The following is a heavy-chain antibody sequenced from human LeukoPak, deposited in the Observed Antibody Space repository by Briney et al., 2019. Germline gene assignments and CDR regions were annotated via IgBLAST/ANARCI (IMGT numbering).Heavy chain of an antibody. CDR3: ARAGSAFDI. CDR2: IYVSDSDT. J-gene: IGHJ3*02. CDR1: GFAFTNYW. Sequence: GESLKISCKGSGFAFTNYWIGWVRQMPGKGLEWMSSIYVSDSDTRYSPSFQGQVTISVDKSISTAFLQWSSLKASDTAMYYCARAGSAFDIWGQGTMVTVSS. V-gene: IGHV5-51*01.